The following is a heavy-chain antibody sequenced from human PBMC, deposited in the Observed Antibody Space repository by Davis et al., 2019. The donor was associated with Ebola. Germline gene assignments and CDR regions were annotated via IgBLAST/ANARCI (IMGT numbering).Heavy chain of an antibody. CDR3: ARVRYYPFYYGMDV. Sequence: SQTLSLTCAVYGGSFSGYYWSWIRQPPGKGLEWIGSIYYSGTTYYNFSLKSRVTISVDTSKNQFSLKLSSVTAADTAVYYCARVRYYPFYYGMDVWGKGTTVTVSS. CDR2: IYYSGTT. J-gene: IGHJ6*04. D-gene: IGHD3-16*02. CDR1: GGSFSGYY. V-gene: IGHV4-34*01.